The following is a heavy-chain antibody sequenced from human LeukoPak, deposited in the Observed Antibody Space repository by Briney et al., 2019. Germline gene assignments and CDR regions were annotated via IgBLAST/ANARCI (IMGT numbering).Heavy chain of an antibody. Sequence: GGSLRLSCAASGFTFDDYAMSWVRQAPGKGLEWVSAISGSGGSTYYADSVKGRFTISRDNSKNTLYLQMNSLRAEDTAVYYCAKEMTTVVTAWREHWGQGTLVTVSS. V-gene: IGHV3-23*01. D-gene: IGHD4-23*01. J-gene: IGHJ1*01. CDR3: AKEMTTVVTAWREH. CDR2: ISGSGGST. CDR1: GFTFDDYA.